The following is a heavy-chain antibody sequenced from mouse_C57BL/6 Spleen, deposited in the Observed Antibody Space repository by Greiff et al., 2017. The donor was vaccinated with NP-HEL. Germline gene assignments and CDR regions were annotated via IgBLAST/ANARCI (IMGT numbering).Heavy chain of an antibody. CDR2: INPNNGGT. CDR3: VRSCGSSDRAIDY. V-gene: IGHV1-18*01. CDR1: GYTFTDYN. J-gene: IGHJ4*01. Sequence: EVLLQQSGPELVKPGASVKIPCKASGYTFTDYNMDWVKQSPGKSLEWIGDINPNNGGTIYNQKFKGKATLTVDKSSSTAYMELRHLTSEDTAVYYCVRSCGSSDRAIDYWGQGTSVTVSS. D-gene: IGHD1-1*01.